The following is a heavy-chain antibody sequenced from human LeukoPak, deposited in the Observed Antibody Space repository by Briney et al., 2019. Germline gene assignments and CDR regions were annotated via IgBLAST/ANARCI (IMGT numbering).Heavy chain of an antibody. J-gene: IGHJ3*02. D-gene: IGHD4-17*01. CDR2: INSDGSST. CDR3: ARKGSDYEDAFDI. CDR1: GFTFSSYW. Sequence: GGSLRLSCAASGFTFSSYWMHWVRQAPGKGLVWVSGINSDGSSTSYADSVKGRFTISRDNAKNTLYLQMNSLRAEDTAVYYCARKGSDYEDAFDIWGQGTMVTVSS. V-gene: IGHV3-74*01.